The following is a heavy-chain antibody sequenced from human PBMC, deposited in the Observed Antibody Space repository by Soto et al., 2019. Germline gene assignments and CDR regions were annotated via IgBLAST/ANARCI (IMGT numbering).Heavy chain of an antibody. CDR2: ISAYNGNT. J-gene: IGHJ4*02. V-gene: IGHV1-18*01. D-gene: IGHD5-12*01. CDR3: ARDDKYSDYGQGWPFDY. CDR1: GYTFTSYG. Sequence: QVQLVQSGAEVKKPGASVKVSCKASGYTFTSYGISWVRQAPGQGLEWMGWISAYNGNTNYAQKLQGRVTMTTDTSXSRXYMELRSLRSDDTAVYYCARDDKYSDYGQGWPFDYWGQGTLVTVSS.